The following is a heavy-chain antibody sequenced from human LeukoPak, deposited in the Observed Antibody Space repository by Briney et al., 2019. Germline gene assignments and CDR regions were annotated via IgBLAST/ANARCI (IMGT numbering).Heavy chain of an antibody. CDR3: ATVYGSAFYDAFDI. J-gene: IGHJ3*02. CDR1: GYTLTELS. Sequence: ASVKVSCKVSGYTLTELSMHWVRQAPGKGLEWMGGFDPEDGETIYAQKFQGRVTMIEDTSTDTAYMELSSLRSEDTAVYYCATVYGSAFYDAFDIWGQGTMVTVSS. V-gene: IGHV1-24*01. D-gene: IGHD3-10*01. CDR2: FDPEDGET.